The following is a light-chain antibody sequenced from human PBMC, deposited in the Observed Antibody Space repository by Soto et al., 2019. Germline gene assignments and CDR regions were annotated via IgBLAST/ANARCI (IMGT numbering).Light chain of an antibody. CDR1: SSDVGGYNY. J-gene: IGLJ1*01. V-gene: IGLV2-14*01. CDR3: CSYTIWSACV. CDR2: EVS. Sequence: QSALTLPAPVSGSPGQSITISCTGTSSDVGGYNYVSWYQQQSGKAPKLMIHEVSNRPSGVSNRFSASKSGNTASLTISGLQAEDGAHYYCCSYTIWSACVLGTGTKVTVL.